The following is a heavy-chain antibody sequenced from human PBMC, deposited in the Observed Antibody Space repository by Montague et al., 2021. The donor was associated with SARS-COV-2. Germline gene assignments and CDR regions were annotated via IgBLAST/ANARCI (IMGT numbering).Heavy chain of an antibody. V-gene: IGHV4-61*02. CDR2: MFTSGST. J-gene: IGHJ4*02. CDR1: GASISNPTYS. Sequence: TLSLTCTVSGASISNPTYSWSWIRQPAGKELEWIGRMFTSGSTTYNPSLKSRVTISVDTSKNQFSLRLNSVTAADTAVYYCVREGGSMTFDYWGQGILVTGSS. D-gene: IGHD1-26*01. CDR3: VREGGSMTFDY.